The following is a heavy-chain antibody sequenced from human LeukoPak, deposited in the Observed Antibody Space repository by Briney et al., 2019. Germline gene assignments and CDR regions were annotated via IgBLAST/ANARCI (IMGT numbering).Heavy chain of an antibody. V-gene: IGHV4-59*12. Sequence: SETLSLTCTVSGGSISSYYWSWIRQPPGMGLEWIGYIYYSGSTNYNPSLKSQVTMSVDTSKNQFSLKLSSVTAADTAVYYCARGGYDHDDYWGQGTLVTVSS. CDR3: ARGGYDHDDY. CDR1: GGSISSYY. D-gene: IGHD5-12*01. J-gene: IGHJ4*02. CDR2: IYYSGST.